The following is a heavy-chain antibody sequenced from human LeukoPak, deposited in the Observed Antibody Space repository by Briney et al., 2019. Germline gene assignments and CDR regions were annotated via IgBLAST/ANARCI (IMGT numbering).Heavy chain of an antibody. CDR2: ISGSGGST. CDR1: GFTFSSYA. D-gene: IGHD3-16*01. Sequence: GGSLRLSCAASGFTFSSYAMSWVRQAPGKGLEWVSAISGSGGSTYYADSVKGRFTISRDNAKNTLYLQMNSLRAEDTAVYYCAKDRKGYGVNYAFDIWGQGTMVTVSS. V-gene: IGHV3-23*01. J-gene: IGHJ3*02. CDR3: AKDRKGYGVNYAFDI.